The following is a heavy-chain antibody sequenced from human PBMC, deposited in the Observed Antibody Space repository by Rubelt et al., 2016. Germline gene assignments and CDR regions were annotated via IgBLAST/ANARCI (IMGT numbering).Heavy chain of an antibody. CDR2: VVNDESAT. CDR3: TRNNLWGRDY. CDR1: DFTFSNYW. V-gene: IGHV3-7*04. J-gene: IGHJ4*02. Sequence: EVQLVESGGDLVQAGGSLRLSCVASDFTFSNYWMSWVRQAPGKGLEWVANVVNDESATYYVDSVKGRFTISGDNAKNTLYLQMNSLRVEDTAVYYWTRNNLWGRDYWGQGTLVTVSS. D-gene: IGHD7-27*01.